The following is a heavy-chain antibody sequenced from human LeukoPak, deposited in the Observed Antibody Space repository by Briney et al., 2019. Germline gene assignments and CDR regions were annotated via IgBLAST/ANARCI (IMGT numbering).Heavy chain of an antibody. CDR2: IWYDGSNK. V-gene: IGHV3-33*08. CDR1: GFTVSSNY. D-gene: IGHD2-15*01. CDR3: ARGSRYCSGGSCYVDYGMDV. J-gene: IGHJ6*02. Sequence: GGSLRLSCAASGFTVSSNYMSWVRQAPGKGLEWVAVIWYDGSNKYYADSVKGRFTISRDNSKNTLYLQMNSLRAEDTAVYYCARGSRYCSGGSCYVDYGMDVWGQGTTVTVSS.